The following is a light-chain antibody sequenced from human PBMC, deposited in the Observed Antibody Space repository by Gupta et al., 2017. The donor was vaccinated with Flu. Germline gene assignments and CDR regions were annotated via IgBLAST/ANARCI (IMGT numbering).Light chain of an antibody. J-gene: IGKJ1*01. CDR2: WAA. CDR3: QHYYSAPRA. V-gene: IGKV4-1*01. CDR1: QSVLNSHNNKNY. Sequence: DIMNTQYPDSLDASLVERATINCQSSQSVLNSHNNKNYLAWYQQKPGQPPKLLIHWAAMRESGVPDRFSSSGAGKDFTLTISSLQEEDAAVYSYQHYYSAPRAFGQGTKVEIK.